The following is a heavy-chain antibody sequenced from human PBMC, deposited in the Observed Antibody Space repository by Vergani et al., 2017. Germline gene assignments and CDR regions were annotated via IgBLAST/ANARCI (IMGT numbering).Heavy chain of an antibody. Sequence: QVQLVQSGAEVKKPGSSVKVSCKASGGTFSSYAISWVRQAPGQGLEWMGGIIPIFGTANYAQKFQGRVTITADESTSTADMELSSLRLEDTAVYYCARERRGFYYMDVWGKGTTVTVSS. CDR1: GGTFSSYA. V-gene: IGHV1-69*01. D-gene: IGHD3-10*01. CDR2: IIPIFGTA. CDR3: ARERRGFYYMDV. J-gene: IGHJ6*03.